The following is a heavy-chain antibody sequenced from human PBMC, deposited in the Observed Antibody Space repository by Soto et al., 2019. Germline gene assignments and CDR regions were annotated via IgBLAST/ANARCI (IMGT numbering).Heavy chain of an antibody. D-gene: IGHD3-22*01. Sequence: PSETLSLTCTVSGGSISCGGYYWSWIRQHPGKGLEWIGYIYYSGSTYYNPSLKSRVTISVDTSKNQFSLKLSSVTAADTAVYYCAAYDSSDYYSGSPIGWFDPWGQGTLVTVSS. CDR3: AAYDSSDYYSGSPIGWFDP. CDR1: GGSISCGGYY. V-gene: IGHV4-31*03. CDR2: IYYSGST. J-gene: IGHJ5*02.